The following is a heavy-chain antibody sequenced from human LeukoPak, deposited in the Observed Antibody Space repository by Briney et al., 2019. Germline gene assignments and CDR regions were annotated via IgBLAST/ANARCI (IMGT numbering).Heavy chain of an antibody. Sequence: SETLSLTCAVYGGSFSGYYWSWIRQPPGKGLEWIGEINHSGSTNYNPSLKSRVTISVDTSKKQFSLKLSSVTAADTAVYYCATYYFDSSGPKKNYWGQGTLVTVSS. CDR2: INHSGST. CDR1: GGSFSGYY. D-gene: IGHD3-22*01. J-gene: IGHJ4*02. CDR3: ATYYFDSSGPKKNY. V-gene: IGHV4-34*01.